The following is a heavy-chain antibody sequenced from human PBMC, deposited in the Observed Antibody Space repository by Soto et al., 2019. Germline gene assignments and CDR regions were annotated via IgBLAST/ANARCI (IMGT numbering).Heavy chain of an antibody. J-gene: IGHJ4*02. CDR1: GFSLATSGVG. Sequence: QITLKESGPTLVEPTQTLTLTCTFSGFSLATSGVGVGWIRQPPGGALEWLALIHSDGEQRYRASLGTRLTITKDTSSNQVVLRMTNMDPVDTATYYCARRLRAPGTSLWTCDYWGQGTLVTVSS. CDR3: ARRLRAPGTSLWTCDY. V-gene: IGHV2-5*02. D-gene: IGHD2-21*01. CDR2: IHSDGEQ.